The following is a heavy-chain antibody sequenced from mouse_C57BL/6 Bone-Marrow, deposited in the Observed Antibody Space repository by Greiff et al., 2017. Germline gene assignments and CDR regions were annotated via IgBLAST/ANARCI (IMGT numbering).Heavy chain of an antibody. V-gene: IGHV1-82*01. Sequence: QVQLKQSGPELVKPGASVKISYKASGYAFSSSWMNWVKQRPGKGLEWIGRIYPGDGDTNYNGKFKGKATLTADKSSSTAYMQLSSLTSEDSAVYFCARGGDYGNRFAYWGQGTLVTVSA. CDR3: ARGGDYGNRFAY. J-gene: IGHJ3*01. D-gene: IGHD2-1*01. CDR1: GYAFSSSW. CDR2: IYPGDGDT.